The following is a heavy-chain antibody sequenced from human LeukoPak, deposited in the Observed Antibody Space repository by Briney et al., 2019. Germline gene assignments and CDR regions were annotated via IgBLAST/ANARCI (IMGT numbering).Heavy chain of an antibody. Sequence: SETLSLTCTVSGGSIINHYWSWIRQPAGKGLEWIGRIYSSGSANYSPSLKSRVSMSIDTSNNHFSLNLTSVTAADTALYFCARDVRYASGWSTPESWGQGTLVTVSP. V-gene: IGHV4-4*07. CDR2: IYSSGSA. J-gene: IGHJ5*02. CDR1: GGSIINHY. CDR3: ARDVRYASGWSTPES. D-gene: IGHD6-19*01.